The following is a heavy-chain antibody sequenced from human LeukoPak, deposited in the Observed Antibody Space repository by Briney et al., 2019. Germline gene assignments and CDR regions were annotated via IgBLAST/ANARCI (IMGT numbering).Heavy chain of an antibody. D-gene: IGHD4-11*01. CDR1: RFTFSNYW. CDR3: GRLHPTDNWFDP. Sequence: PGGSLRLSCAASRFTFSNYWMSWVRQAPGKGLEWVSAISGSGGSTYYADSVKGRFAISRDNSKNTLYLQMNSLRAEDTAVYYCGRLHPTDNWFDPWGQGTLVTVSS. J-gene: IGHJ5*02. V-gene: IGHV3-23*01. CDR2: ISGSGGST.